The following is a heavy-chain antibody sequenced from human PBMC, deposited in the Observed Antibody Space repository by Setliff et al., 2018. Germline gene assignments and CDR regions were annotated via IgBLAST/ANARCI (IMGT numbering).Heavy chain of an antibody. CDR3: ARDPFGNPVFDP. J-gene: IGHJ5*02. V-gene: IGHV3-7*01. D-gene: IGHD3-10*01. CDR1: GFTFSSYW. CDR2: IKQDGSVK. Sequence: PGRSLRLSCAASGFTFSSYWMNWVRQAPGKGLEWVANIKQDGSVKNYVDSVKGRFSISRDNTKNSLYLQMNSLRAEDTAVYYCARDPFGNPVFDPWGQGTLVTVSS.